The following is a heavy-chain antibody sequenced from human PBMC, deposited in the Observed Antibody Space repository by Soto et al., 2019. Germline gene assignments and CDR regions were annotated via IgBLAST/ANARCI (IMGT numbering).Heavy chain of an antibody. CDR3: AAYSHKGY. CDR1: ESTVRTNY. J-gene: IGHJ4*02. V-gene: IGHV3-66*01. Sequence: EEQLVESGGALVQPGGSLRLSWSPSESTVRTNYMSWVPQAPGKGLEWVSLISTGGSTYYENSVKGRFTITRDSSKNTLYLQRNSLRAEDTAMYYCAAYSHKGYWGQGTLVTVSS. D-gene: IGHD3-16*01. CDR2: ISTGGST.